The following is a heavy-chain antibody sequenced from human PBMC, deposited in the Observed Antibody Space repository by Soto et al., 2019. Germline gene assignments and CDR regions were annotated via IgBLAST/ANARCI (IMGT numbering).Heavy chain of an antibody. Sequence: QVQLVQSGSEVKKRGSSVKVSCKASGGTFDSFALTWVRQAPGQGLEWMGGIIPIFGTPYYAQKFQGRLTITADESTGTAYMELSSLRSEDTAVYYCARCDACYPGGDDPFNIWGQGTSVIDSS. CDR2: IIPIFGTP. D-gene: IGHD3-16*01. V-gene: IGHV1-69*01. CDR3: ARCDACYPGGDDPFNI. CDR1: GGTFDSFA. J-gene: IGHJ3*02.